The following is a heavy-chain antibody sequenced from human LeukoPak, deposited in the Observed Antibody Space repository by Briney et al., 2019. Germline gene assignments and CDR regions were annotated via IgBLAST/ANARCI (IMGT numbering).Heavy chain of an antibody. CDR2: INLGGSAK. CDR3: AAWGINNY. CDR1: GFAFSDYW. Sequence: GGSLRLSCSASGFAFSDYWMNWVRQAPGKGPEWVANINLGGSAKLYVDSVRGRCTISRDNAKNSLYLQLNSLRVEDTAVYYCAAWGINNYWGQGSLVTVSS. V-gene: IGHV3-7*01. J-gene: IGHJ4*02. D-gene: IGHD7-27*01.